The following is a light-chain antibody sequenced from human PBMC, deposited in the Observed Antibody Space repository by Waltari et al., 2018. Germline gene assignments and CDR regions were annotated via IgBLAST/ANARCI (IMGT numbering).Light chain of an antibody. Sequence: QAGLTQPPSVSTGLGQTAALTCTGNSNHVGSQGVSWLQQYKGRPPKLLSFRNNNRPSGFSGGFAASRSGNTASLTIIGLQSEDEADYYCSTWDTSLGAWVFGGGTKLTVL. J-gene: IGLJ3*02. V-gene: IGLV10-54*04. CDR2: RNN. CDR3: STWDTSLGAWV. CDR1: SNHVGSQG.